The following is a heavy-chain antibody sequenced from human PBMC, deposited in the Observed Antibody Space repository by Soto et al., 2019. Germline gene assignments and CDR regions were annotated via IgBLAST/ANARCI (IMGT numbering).Heavy chain of an antibody. CDR1: GFTFDDHA. J-gene: IGHJ4*02. D-gene: IGHD6-19*01. CDR2: ISWNSGSK. V-gene: IGHV3-9*01. CDR3: AKTFRAVAIFDS. Sequence: EVQLVESGGGLVQPGGSLRLSCGGSGFTFDDHAMHWVRQVPGKGLERVSGISWNSGSKVYAVSVKGRFTISRDTSKTSLYLQMNRLRVEDTALYYCAKTFRAVAIFDSWGQGTLVTVAS.